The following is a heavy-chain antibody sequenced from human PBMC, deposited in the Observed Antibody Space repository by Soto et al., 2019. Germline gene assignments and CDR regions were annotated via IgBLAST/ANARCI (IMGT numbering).Heavy chain of an antibody. CDR3: ARDQVPAKYSSSWGMDV. CDR1: GDSVSSNSAA. J-gene: IGHJ6*02. D-gene: IGHD6-13*01. Sequence: PSQTLSLTCAISGDSVSSNSAAWNWIRQSPSRGLEWLGRTYYRSKWYNDYAVSVKSRITINPDTSKNQFSLQLNSVTPEDTAVYYCARDQVPAKYSSSWGMDVWGQGTTVTVSS. CDR2: TYYRSKWYN. V-gene: IGHV6-1*01.